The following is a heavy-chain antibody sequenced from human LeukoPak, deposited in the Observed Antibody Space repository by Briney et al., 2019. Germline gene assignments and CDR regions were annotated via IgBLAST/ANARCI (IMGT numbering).Heavy chain of an antibody. V-gene: IGHV4-39*07. J-gene: IGHJ3*02. CDR2: IYYSGST. CDR3: ARTIHYYGSGGYEVDAFDI. Sequence: SETLSLTCTVSGGSISSSSYYWGWIRQPPGKGLEWIGSIYYSGSTYYNPSLKSRVTISVDTSKNQFSLKLSSVTAADTAVYYCARTIHYYGSGGYEVDAFDIWGQGTMVTVSS. CDR1: GGSISSSSYY. D-gene: IGHD3-10*01.